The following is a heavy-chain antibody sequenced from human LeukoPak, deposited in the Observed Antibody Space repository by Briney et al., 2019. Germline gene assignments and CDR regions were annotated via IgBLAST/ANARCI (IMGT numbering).Heavy chain of an antibody. Sequence: PSETLSLTCTVSGYSISSDYYWGRIRPPPGKGLEWIGFSYYNGNTNYNPSLKSRVTISVDMSKNQFSLSLRSVTAADTAVYYCARGALLWFGAKMEYYFDYWGQGTPLTVSS. CDR2: SYYNGNT. CDR1: GYSISSDYY. V-gene: IGHV4-61*01. D-gene: IGHD3-10*01. J-gene: IGHJ4*02. CDR3: ARGALLWFGAKMEYYFDY.